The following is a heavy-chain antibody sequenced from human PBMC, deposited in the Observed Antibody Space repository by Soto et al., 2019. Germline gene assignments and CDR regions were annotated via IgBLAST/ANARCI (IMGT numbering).Heavy chain of an antibody. CDR2: VYYNGST. CDR1: GGPIAPFY. V-gene: IGHV4-59*12. CDR3: ARTRGRGQWRDFYFDF. D-gene: IGHD6-19*01. J-gene: IGHJ4*02. Sequence: TLSLTCTVSGGPIAPFYWTWIRQSPGKGLESIGYVYYNGSTNYNPALKGRVTISLDTSKSQFSLRLSSVTAADTAVYYCARTRGRGQWRDFYFDFWGQASLVTVS.